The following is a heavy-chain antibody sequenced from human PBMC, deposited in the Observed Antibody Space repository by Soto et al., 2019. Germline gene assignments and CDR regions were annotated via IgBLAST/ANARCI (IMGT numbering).Heavy chain of an antibody. J-gene: IGHJ4*02. V-gene: IGHV1-18*01. Sequence: QVQLVQSGAEVKKPGASVKVSCKASGYTFTNFGISWVRQAPGQGLEWMGWISAYNSNTNYAQKFQGRSTMTTDNSTSTASMEVRTLSFDATAVYYGARGGTPIDYWGQGTLVTVSS. D-gene: IGHD3-16*01. CDR2: ISAYNSNT. CDR1: GYTFTNFG. CDR3: ARGGTPIDY.